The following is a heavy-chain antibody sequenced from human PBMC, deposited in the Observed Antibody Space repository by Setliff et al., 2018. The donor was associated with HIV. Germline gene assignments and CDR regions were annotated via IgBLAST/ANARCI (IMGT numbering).Heavy chain of an antibody. Sequence: GSLRLSCAASGFTFSNYAMSWVRQAPGKGLEWVSGISGSAGTTYYADSVKVRFTISRDNSKNTLYLQMNSLRAEDTAVYYCAMSPYSSGLFDYWGQGTLVTVSS. CDR1: GFTFSNYA. CDR3: AMSPYSSGLFDY. CDR2: ISGSAGTT. V-gene: IGHV3-23*01. D-gene: IGHD6-19*01. J-gene: IGHJ4*02.